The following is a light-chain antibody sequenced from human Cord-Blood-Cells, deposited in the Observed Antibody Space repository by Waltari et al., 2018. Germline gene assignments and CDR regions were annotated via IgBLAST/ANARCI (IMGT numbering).Light chain of an antibody. V-gene: IGKV1-39*01. CDR3: QQRYSTPLT. J-gene: IGKJ1*01. Sequence: DIKMTQSPSSMSASLRDRVAITCRASQSISSYFNWCQQKPGKAPTRLIYYASSLQSGVPSRFSGSGSARAFSLTIISRQPADDSAYYCQQRYSTPLTFGQGTKVEIK. CDR1: QSISSY. CDR2: YAS.